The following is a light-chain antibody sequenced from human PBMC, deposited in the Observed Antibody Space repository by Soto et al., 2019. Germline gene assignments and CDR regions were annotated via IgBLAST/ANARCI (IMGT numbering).Light chain of an antibody. V-gene: IGLV2-23*01. Sequence: QSALTQPASVSGSPGQSFTISCTGGSSDVGSYNFVSWHQQHPGKAPKFMIYEGSKRPSGVSNRFSGSKSGNTASLTISGLQAEDEADYYCCSYAGSSTWVFGGGTKVTVL. J-gene: IGLJ3*02. CDR3: CSYAGSSTWV. CDR1: SSDVGSYNF. CDR2: EGS.